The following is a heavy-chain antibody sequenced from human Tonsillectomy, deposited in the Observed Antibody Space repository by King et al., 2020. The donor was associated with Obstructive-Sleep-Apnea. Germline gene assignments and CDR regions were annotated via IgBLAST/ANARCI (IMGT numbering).Heavy chain of an antibody. Sequence: VQLQESGPGLVKPSQTLSLTCAVSGGSISSGNYSWSWIRQPPGKGLEWIGYMYYSGSTYYNPSLKIRVTISVDTSKNQFSLKLSSVTAADTAVYYCARDPSYSYGYFDYWGQGTLVTVSS. D-gene: IGHD5-18*01. V-gene: IGHV4-30-4*07. CDR2: MYYSGST. J-gene: IGHJ4*02. CDR1: GGSISSGNYS. CDR3: ARDPSYSYGYFDY.